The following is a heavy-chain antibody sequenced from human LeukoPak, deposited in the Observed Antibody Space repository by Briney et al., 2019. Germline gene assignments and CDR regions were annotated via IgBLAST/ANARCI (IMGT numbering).Heavy chain of an antibody. J-gene: IGHJ4*01. CDR1: RGSISSYY. Sequence: SETLSLTCTVSRGSISSYYWSWIRQPPGEGLEWIGYISYNGSTNYNPSLKSRLTISVDTSKNQFSLKLRSVTAADAAVYFCARPGGIRNSPRRDYWAPGTLVTVSS. CDR3: ARPGGIRNSPRRDY. D-gene: IGHD3-3*02. V-gene: IGHV4-59*08. CDR2: ISYNGST.